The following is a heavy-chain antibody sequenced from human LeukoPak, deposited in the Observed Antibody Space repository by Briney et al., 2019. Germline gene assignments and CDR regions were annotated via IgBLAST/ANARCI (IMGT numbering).Heavy chain of an antibody. CDR2: IIPILGIA. CDR3: ARLWFGETYYFDY. CDR1: GGTFSSYA. J-gene: IGHJ4*02. D-gene: IGHD3-10*01. Sequence: ASVKVSCKASGGTFSSYAISGVRQAPGQGLEWMGRIIPILGIANYAQKFQGRVTITADKSTSTAYMELSSLRSEDTAVYYCARLWFGETYYFDYWGQGTLVTVSS. V-gene: IGHV1-69*04.